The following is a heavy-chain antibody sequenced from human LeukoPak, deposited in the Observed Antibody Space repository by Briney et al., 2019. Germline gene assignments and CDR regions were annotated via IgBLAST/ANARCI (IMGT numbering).Heavy chain of an antibody. J-gene: IGHJ6*03. CDR1: GFTFSSYG. D-gene: IGHD6-19*01. V-gene: IGHV3-30*03. CDR3: ARVRVAGTVYYYYYMDV. CDR2: ISYDGSNK. Sequence: PGRSLRLSCAASGFTFSSYGMHWVRQAPGKGLEWVAVISYDGSNKYYADSVKGRFTISRDNSKNTLYLQMNSLRAEDTAVYYCARVRVAGTVYYYYYMDVWGKGTTVTISS.